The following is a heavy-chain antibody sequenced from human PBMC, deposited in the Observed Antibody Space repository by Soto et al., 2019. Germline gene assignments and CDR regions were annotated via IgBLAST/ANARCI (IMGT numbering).Heavy chain of an antibody. CDR1: GGSISSSNW. CDR3: ARSTRSGTTFDY. J-gene: IGHJ4*02. CDR2: IYHSGST. V-gene: IGHV4-4*02. D-gene: IGHD4-17*01. Sequence: QVQLQESGPGLVKPSGTLSLTCAVSGGSISSSNWWSWVRQPPGKGLEWIGEIYHSGSTNSNPSLESRVPISVDKSKSQFSLKLSSVTAADTAVYYCARSTRSGTTFDYWGQGTLVTVSS.